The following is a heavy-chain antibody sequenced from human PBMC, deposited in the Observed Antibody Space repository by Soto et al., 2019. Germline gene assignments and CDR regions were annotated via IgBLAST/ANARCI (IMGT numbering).Heavy chain of an antibody. D-gene: IGHD3-10*01. J-gene: IGHJ6*02. V-gene: IGHV3-30*02. Sequence: GGSLRLSCAASGFTFSSYGMHWVRQAPGKGLEWVAVIWYDGSNKYYADSVKGRFTISRDNSKNTLYLQMNSLRAEDTAVYYCSTDRGGIRRAGLYYYYGMDVWGQGTTVTVSS. CDR1: GFTFSSYG. CDR2: IWYDGSNK. CDR3: STDRGGIRRAGLYYYYGMDV.